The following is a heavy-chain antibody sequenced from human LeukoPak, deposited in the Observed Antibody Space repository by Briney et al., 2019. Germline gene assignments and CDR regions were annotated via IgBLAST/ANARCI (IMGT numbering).Heavy chain of an antibody. V-gene: IGHV3-23*01. CDR1: GFTFSTYS. CDR3: AKSASGWYTFDY. CDR2: IGGNGDTT. Sequence: PGGSLRLSCSASGFTFSTYSMHWVRQAPGKGLEWVSGIGGNGDTTRYADSVKGRFTISRDNSKNTLYLQMNSLRAEDTALYYCAKSASGWYTFDYWGQGTLVTVSS. D-gene: IGHD6-19*01. J-gene: IGHJ4*02.